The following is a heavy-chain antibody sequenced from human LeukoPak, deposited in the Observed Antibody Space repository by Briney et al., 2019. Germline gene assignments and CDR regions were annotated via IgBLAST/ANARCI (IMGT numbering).Heavy chain of an antibody. D-gene: IGHD3-16*01. CDR2: ISSSSSYI. Sequence: GGSLRLSCAASGFTFSSYNMNWVRQAPGKGLEWVSSISSSSSYIYYADSVKGRFTISRDNAKNSLYLKTNSLRAEDTAVYYCARVGGNRRFGEWYYYMDVWGKGTTVTISS. CDR3: ARVGGNRRFGEWYYYMDV. CDR1: GFTFSSYN. V-gene: IGHV3-21*01. J-gene: IGHJ6*03.